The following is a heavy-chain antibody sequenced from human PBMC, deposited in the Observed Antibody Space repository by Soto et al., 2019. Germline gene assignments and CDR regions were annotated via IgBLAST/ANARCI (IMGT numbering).Heavy chain of an antibody. CDR2: MNAGNGNT. CDR1: GYAFTSYA. V-gene: IGHV1-3*01. D-gene: IGHD2-15*01. J-gene: IGHJ4*02. Sequence: QVQLVQSGAEVKNPWASVKVSCKATGYAFTSYAMHWVRQAPGQRVEWMGWMNAGNGNTKYSQKFQGRVTITRDTSARTAYMELCSLRSEDTAVYYCASGVLVAATIPYYWGQGTLVTVSS. CDR3: ASGVLVAATIPYY.